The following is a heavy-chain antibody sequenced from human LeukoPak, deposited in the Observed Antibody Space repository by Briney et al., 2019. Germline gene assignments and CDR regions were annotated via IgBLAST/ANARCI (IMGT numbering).Heavy chain of an antibody. CDR1: GYTFTSYD. CDR3: ARGRGYYDSSGYYYPP. CDR2: MNPNSGNT. D-gene: IGHD3-22*01. Sequence: ASVKVSCKASGYTFTSYDINWVRQATGQGLEWMGWMNPNSGNTGYAQKFQGRVTMTRNTSISTAYMELSSLRSEDTAVYYRARGRGYYDSSGYYYPPWGQGTLVTVSS. J-gene: IGHJ5*02. V-gene: IGHV1-8*01.